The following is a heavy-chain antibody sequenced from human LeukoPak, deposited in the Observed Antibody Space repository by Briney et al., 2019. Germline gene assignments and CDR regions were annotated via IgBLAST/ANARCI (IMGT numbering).Heavy chain of an antibody. Sequence: PGGSLRLSCAASGFTLSTYGMHWVRQSPGKGLEGVAFIRYDESKEFYADSLKGRLTVSRDNSQNTLFLQINSLRTEYTAVYYCAKALVTTLINTYQIDFWGQGTLVTVSS. CDR2: IRYDESKE. V-gene: IGHV3-30*02. CDR3: AKALVTTLINTYQIDF. J-gene: IGHJ4*02. CDR1: GFTLSTYG. D-gene: IGHD4-23*01.